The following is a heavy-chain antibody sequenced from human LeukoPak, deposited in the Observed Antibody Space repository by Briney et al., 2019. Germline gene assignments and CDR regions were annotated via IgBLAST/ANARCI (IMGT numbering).Heavy chain of an antibody. Sequence: SETLSLTCAVYGGSFSGYYWSWIRQPPGKGLEWIGEINHSGSTNYNPSLKSRVTISVDTSKNQFSLKLSSVTAADTAVYYCARQRRGATTDYWGQGTLVTVSS. J-gene: IGHJ4*02. CDR3: ARQRRGATTDY. V-gene: IGHV4-34*01. D-gene: IGHD1-26*01. CDR1: GGSFSGYY. CDR2: INHSGST.